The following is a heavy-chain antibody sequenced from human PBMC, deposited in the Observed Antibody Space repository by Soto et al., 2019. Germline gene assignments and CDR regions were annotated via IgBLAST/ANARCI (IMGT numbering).Heavy chain of an antibody. CDR2: IYWDNDK. D-gene: IGHD3-10*01. CDR1: GFSLNTRGVG. J-gene: IGHJ4*02. V-gene: IGHV2-5*02. CDR3: AHNNYSASWSIY. Sequence: QITLKESGPTLVKPTQTLTLTCAFSGFSLNTRGVGVGWIRQPPGKALQWLALIYWDNDKRYSPSLKSRLTITKATPNNHVVLMMTDMDPVDTATYYCAHNNYSASWSIYWGQGTLCTVSS.